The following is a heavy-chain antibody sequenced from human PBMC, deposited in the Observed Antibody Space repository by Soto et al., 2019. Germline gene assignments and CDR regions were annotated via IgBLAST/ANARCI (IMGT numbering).Heavy chain of an antibody. V-gene: IGHV4-30-4*01. CDR1: GGSIISHDYR. CDR2: IYYDGVT. J-gene: IGHJ6*02. CDR3: ARDSFNYYYGMDV. Sequence: PSETLSLTCTVSGGSIISHDYRFIGIGQPPGKGLEWIGYIYYDGVTYYNPSLKSRLTMSLDMSKNQFSLKLTSVTAADTAVYYCARDSFNYYYGMDVWGQGTPVTVSS.